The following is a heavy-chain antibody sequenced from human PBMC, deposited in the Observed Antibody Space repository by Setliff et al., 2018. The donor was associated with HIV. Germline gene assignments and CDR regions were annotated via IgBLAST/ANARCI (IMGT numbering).Heavy chain of an antibody. CDR2: SNPNSGGT. CDR3: ARDLSHIVVVVADDKGYFDY. J-gene: IGHJ4*02. V-gene: IGHV1-2*02. CDR1: GYTFTGYY. Sequence: ASVKVSCKASGYTFTGYYMHWVRQAPGQGLEWMGWSNPNSGGTNYAQKFQGRVTMTRDTSISTAYMELSRLRSDDTAVYYCARDLSHIVVVVADDKGYFDYWGQGTLVTVSS. D-gene: IGHD2-15*01.